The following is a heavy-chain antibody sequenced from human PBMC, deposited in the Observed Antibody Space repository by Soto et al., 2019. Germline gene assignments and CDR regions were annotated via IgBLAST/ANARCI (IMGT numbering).Heavy chain of an antibody. CDR1: GFTVSGYW. CDR3: ARPGVTTVTNVWFDS. J-gene: IGHJ5*01. D-gene: IGHD4-4*01. Sequence: VQLVESGGGLVQPGGSLRLSCAASGFTVSGYWMHWVRQAPGKGLVWVSRINSDGSSTTYADSVKGRFTISRDNAKNTLYLQINSLRAEDTAVYYCARPGVTTVTNVWFDSWGQGTLVTVSS. CDR2: INSDGSST. V-gene: IGHV3-74*03.